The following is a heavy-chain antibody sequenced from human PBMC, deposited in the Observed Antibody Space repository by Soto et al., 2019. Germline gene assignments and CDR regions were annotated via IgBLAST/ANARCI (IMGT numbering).Heavy chain of an antibody. V-gene: IGHV4-59*01. J-gene: IGHJ4*02. CDR1: GGSISSYY. CDR3: ARDKAVAGTEFFDY. CDR2: IYYSGST. D-gene: IGHD6-19*01. Sequence: AETLSLTCTVSGGSISSYYWSWIRQPPGKGLEWIGYIYYSGSTNYNPSLKSRVTISVDTSKNQFSLKLSSVTAADTAVYYCARDKAVAGTEFFDYWGQGTLVTVSS.